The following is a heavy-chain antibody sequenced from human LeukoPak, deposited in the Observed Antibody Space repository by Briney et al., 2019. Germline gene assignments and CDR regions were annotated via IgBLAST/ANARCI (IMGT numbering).Heavy chain of an antibody. Sequence: GGSLRLSCAASGFTFSTFAMIWVRQPPGKGLEWVSSIFPSGGEIHYADSVRGRFSISRDNSKSTLSLQMNSLRAEDTAIYYCATYRQVLLPFESWGQGTLVTVSS. CDR1: GFTFSTFA. CDR2: IFPSGGEI. CDR3: ATYRQVLLPFES. J-gene: IGHJ4*02. D-gene: IGHD2-8*02. V-gene: IGHV3-23*01.